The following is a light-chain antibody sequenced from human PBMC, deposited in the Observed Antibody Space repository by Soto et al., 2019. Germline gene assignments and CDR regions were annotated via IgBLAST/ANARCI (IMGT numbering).Light chain of an antibody. CDR3: QEYNVWPLWR. CDR2: AAS. J-gene: IGKJ1*01. CDR1: ESVTSS. Sequence: EIVMTHSPATLSVSPEDRATLSCRASESVTSSLAWYQQKPGQPPRLLIYAASTRATDVPARFSGGGSETEFTLTISTLQSEDFAVYFCQEYNVWPLWRFGQGSK. V-gene: IGKV3-15*01.